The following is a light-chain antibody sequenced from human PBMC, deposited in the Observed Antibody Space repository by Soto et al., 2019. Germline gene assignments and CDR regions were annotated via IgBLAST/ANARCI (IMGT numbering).Light chain of an antibody. Sequence: QLVLTQSPSASASLGASVNLTRTLTSGHSTYAIAWLQKQSEKGPRHLLRLNSDGSHTKGAGIPDRFSGSSSGAERYLTVSSLQSEDESDFSCQTWREVFGGGTKLTVL. CDR2: LNSDGSH. CDR1: SGHSTYA. V-gene: IGLV4-69*01. CDR3: QTWREV. J-gene: IGLJ3*02.